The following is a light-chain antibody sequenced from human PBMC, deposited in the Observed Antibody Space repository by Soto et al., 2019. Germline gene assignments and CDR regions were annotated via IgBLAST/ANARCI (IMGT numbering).Light chain of an antibody. CDR3: QQYGSLSWT. CDR2: GAS. V-gene: IGKV3-20*01. CDR1: QSVSSNY. Sequence: DIVLTQSPGTLSLSPGERATLSCRSSQSVSSNYLAWYQQQPGQAPRLLIHGASTRATGVPDRFSGSGSGTDFPLTISRLEPEDFAVYHCQQYGSLSWTFGQGTKVDIK. J-gene: IGKJ1*01.